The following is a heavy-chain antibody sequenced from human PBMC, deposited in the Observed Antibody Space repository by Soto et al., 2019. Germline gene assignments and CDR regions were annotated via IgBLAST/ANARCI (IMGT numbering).Heavy chain of an antibody. CDR1: GYTFTSYG. Sequence: ASVKVSCKTSGYTFTSYGISLVRQASGQGLEWMGWISAYNGNTKYAQKFQGRVTITADESTSTAYMELSSLRSEDTAVYYCAPYDSSGRGWFDLWGQGTLVTVSS. J-gene: IGHJ5*02. CDR3: APYDSSGRGWFDL. CDR2: ISAYNGNT. D-gene: IGHD3-22*01. V-gene: IGHV1-18*01.